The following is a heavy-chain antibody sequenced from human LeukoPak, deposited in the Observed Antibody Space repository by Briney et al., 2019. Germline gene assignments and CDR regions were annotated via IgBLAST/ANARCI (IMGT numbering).Heavy chain of an antibody. V-gene: IGHV4-59*08. Sequence: SETLSLTCTISGGSISSYYWSWIRQPPGKGLEWIGYIAYSGCTNYNPSLKSRVTISADTSKNQFSLKLSPVTAADTAVYYCARSRDGYNHDYWGQGTLVTVSS. D-gene: IGHD5-24*01. J-gene: IGHJ4*02. CDR3: ARSRDGYNHDY. CDR2: IAYSGCT. CDR1: GGSISSYY.